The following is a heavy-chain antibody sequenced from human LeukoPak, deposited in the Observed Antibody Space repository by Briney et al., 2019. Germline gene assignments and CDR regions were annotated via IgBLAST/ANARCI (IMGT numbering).Heavy chain of an antibody. J-gene: IGHJ4*02. CDR1: GGSISSYY. CDR3: ARGGYSSGWYYFDY. D-gene: IGHD6-19*01. V-gene: IGHV4-59*08. Sequence: SETLSLTCTVSGGSISSYYWSWIRQPPGKGLEWIGYIYYSGSTNYNPSLKSRVTISVDTSKNQFSLKLSSVTAADTAVCYCARGGYSSGWYYFDYWGQGTLVTVSS. CDR2: IYYSGST.